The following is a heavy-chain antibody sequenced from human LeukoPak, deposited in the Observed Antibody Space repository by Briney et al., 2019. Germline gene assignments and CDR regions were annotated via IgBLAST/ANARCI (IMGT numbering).Heavy chain of an antibody. D-gene: IGHD4/OR15-4a*01. V-gene: IGHV3-53*01. CDR1: GFTVSSNS. CDR3: ARRAGAYSHPYDY. J-gene: IGHJ4*02. CDR2: IYSDNT. Sequence: GGSLRLSCAASGFTVSSNSMSWVRQAPGKGLEWVSFIYSDNTHYSDSVKGRFTISRDNSKNTLYLQMNSLRAEDTAVYYCARRAGAYSHPYDYWGQGTLVTVSS.